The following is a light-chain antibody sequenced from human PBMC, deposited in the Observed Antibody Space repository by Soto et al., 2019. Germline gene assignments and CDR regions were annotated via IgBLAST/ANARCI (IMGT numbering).Light chain of an antibody. V-gene: IGKV3-15*01. CDR3: QQYNNWPIT. CDR2: RAS. J-gene: IGKJ5*01. Sequence: EVVMTQSPATLSVSPGERATLSCRASQSVSTNLAWYQQKPGQAPRLLIYRASTRTTGIPARFSGSGSGTEFTLTINSLQSEDFAVYYCQQYNNWPITFGQGTRLEIK. CDR1: QSVSTN.